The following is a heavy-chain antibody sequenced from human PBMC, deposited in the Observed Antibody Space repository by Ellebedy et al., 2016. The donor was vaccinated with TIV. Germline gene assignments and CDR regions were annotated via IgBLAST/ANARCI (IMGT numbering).Heavy chain of an antibody. D-gene: IGHD1-26*01. CDR2: ISAYTGNP. J-gene: IGHJ4*02. Sequence: ASVKVSCKASGYTFTSYGISWVRQAPGQGLEWMGWISAYTGNPNYPRKFQGRVTMTTDTSTNTAYMELRSLRTDDTAVYYCTRDMVQGIVARYLWFEFWGQGTRVTVSS. CDR1: GYTFTSYG. CDR3: TRDMVQGIVARYLWFEF. V-gene: IGHV1-18*01.